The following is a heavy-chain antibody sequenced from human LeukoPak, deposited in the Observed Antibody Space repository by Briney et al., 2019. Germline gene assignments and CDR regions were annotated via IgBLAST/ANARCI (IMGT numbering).Heavy chain of an antibody. CDR2: IIPILGIA. J-gene: IGHJ4*02. D-gene: IGHD2-2*01. Sequence: SVKVSCKASGGTFSSYAISWVRQAPGQGLEWMGRIIPILGIANYAQKFQGRVTITADKSTSAAYMELSSLRSEDTAVYYCAVGYCSSTSCSAGFDYWGQGTLVTVSS. CDR3: AVGYCSSTSCSAGFDY. CDR1: GGTFSSYA. V-gene: IGHV1-69*04.